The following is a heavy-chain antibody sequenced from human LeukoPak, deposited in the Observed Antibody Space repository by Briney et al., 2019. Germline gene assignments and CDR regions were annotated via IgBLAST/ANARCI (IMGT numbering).Heavy chain of an antibody. CDR3: ARHRTPIVVVPAATYWYFDL. CDR2: IYYSGST. J-gene: IGHJ2*01. Sequence: SETLSLTCTVSGGSISSSSYYWGWIRQPPGKGLEWIGSIYYSGSTYYNPSLKSRVTISVDTSKNQFSLKLSSVTAADTAVYYCARHRTPIVVVPAATYWYFDLWGRGTLVTVSS. V-gene: IGHV4-39*01. CDR1: GGSISSSSYY. D-gene: IGHD2-2*01.